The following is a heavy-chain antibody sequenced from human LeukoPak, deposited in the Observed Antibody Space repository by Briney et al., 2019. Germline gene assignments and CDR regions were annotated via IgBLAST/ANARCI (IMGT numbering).Heavy chain of an antibody. Sequence: ASVKVSCKASGYTFTSYGISWVRQATGQGLEWMGWISAYNGNTNYAQKLQGRVTMTTDTSTSTAYMELRSLRSDDAAVYYCARDFYDFWSGYWVDPWGQGTLVTVSS. CDR2: ISAYNGNT. CDR1: GYTFTSYG. D-gene: IGHD3-3*01. J-gene: IGHJ5*02. CDR3: ARDFYDFWSGYWVDP. V-gene: IGHV1-18*01.